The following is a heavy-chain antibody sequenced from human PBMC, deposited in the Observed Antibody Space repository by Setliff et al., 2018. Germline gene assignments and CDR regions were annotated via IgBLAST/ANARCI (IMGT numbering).Heavy chain of an antibody. Sequence: ASVKVSCKASGYTFTSYGISWVRQAPGQGLEWMGWISAYNGNTNYAQKLQGRVTMTRDTSTGTVYMDMSSLRSEDTAVYYCARISSQPTGIRYHYYMDVWGKGTTVTVSS. CDR2: ISAYNGNT. V-gene: IGHV1-18*01. CDR1: GYTFTSYG. CDR3: ARISSQPTGIRYHYYMDV. J-gene: IGHJ6*03. D-gene: IGHD1-1*01.